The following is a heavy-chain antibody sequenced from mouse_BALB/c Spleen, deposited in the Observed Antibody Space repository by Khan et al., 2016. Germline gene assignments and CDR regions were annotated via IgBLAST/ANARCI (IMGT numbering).Heavy chain of an antibody. V-gene: IGHV5-17*02. J-gene: IGHJ2*01. D-gene: IGHD2-4*01. CDR1: GFTFSSFG. Sequence: EVELVESGGGLVQPGGSRKLSCAASGFTFSSFGMHWVRQAPEKGLEWVAYISSGSSTIYYADTVKGRSTISRDNHKNTLFLQMTSLRSEDSAMYYCARWGGLRRFYYFDSWGQGTTLTVSS. CDR2: ISSGSSTI. CDR3: ARWGGLRRFYYFDS.